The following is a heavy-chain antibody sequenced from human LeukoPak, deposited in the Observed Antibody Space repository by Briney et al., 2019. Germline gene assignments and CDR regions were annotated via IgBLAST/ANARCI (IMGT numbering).Heavy chain of an antibody. CDR3: ATKQWLAPPPDS. J-gene: IGHJ4*02. Sequence: PGGSLRLSCAASGHTFRKYWMLWVRHAPGKGRESVSRINTEGTVTTYADSVKGRFTVSRENAENTMFMKMNSERDEPTAVYYCATKQWLAPPPDSWGQGTPVTVSS. CDR1: GHTFRKYW. D-gene: IGHD6-19*01. CDR2: INTEGTVT. V-gene: IGHV3-74*01.